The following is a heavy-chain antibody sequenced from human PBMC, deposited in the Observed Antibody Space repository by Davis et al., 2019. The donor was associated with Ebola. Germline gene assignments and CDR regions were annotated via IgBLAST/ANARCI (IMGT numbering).Heavy chain of an antibody. CDR2: IIPIFGRA. V-gene: IGHV1-69*13. D-gene: IGHD2-8*02. Sequence: SVKVSCKASGGTFSTYAISWVRQAPGQGLEWMGGIIPIFGRANYGQKLQGRVTITADESTSTAYMELSSLRSDDTAVYYCARDSTGWLYFDNWGQGTLVTVSS. J-gene: IGHJ4*02. CDR3: ARDSTGWLYFDN. CDR1: GGTFSTYA.